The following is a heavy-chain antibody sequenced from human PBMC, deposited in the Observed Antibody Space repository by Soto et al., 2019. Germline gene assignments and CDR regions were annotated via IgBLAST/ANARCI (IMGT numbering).Heavy chain of an antibody. V-gene: IGHV3-66*01. Sequence: ESGGGLVQPGGSLRLSCAASGFTVSSNYMSWVRQAPGKGLEWVSVIYSGGSTYYADSVKGRFTISRDNSKNTLYLQMNSLRAEDTAVYYCARDMRVPGDYYYYGMDVWGQGTTVTVSS. CDR3: ARDMRVPGDYYYYGMDV. CDR1: GFTVSSNY. D-gene: IGHD2-2*01. CDR2: IYSGGST. J-gene: IGHJ6*02.